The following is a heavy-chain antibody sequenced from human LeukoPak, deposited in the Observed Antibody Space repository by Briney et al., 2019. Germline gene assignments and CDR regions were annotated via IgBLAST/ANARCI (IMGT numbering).Heavy chain of an antibody. J-gene: IGHJ3*02. CDR3: ARRPYDSSGLGAFDI. CDR2: IYSDGST. V-gene: IGHV3-53*01. D-gene: IGHD3-22*01. Sequence: GGSLRLSCAASGFTASTNYMSWVRQAPGKKLEWVSDIYSDGSTFYADSVKGRFTISRDNSKNTLYLQMNSLRAEDTAVYHCARRPYDSSGLGAFDIWGQGTMVTVSS. CDR1: GFTASTNY.